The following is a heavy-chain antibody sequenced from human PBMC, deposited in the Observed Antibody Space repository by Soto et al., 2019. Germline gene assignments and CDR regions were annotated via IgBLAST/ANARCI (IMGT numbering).Heavy chain of an antibody. CDR1: GVTFSGYY. Sequence: WGSLRLSCEASGVTFSGYYMTWIRQAPGKGLEWISYFSSSGYTIRYADSVEGRFTVSRDDAKKTLYLQMNSLRAEDTAVYYCARGRGGRSEDWGQGTLVTAPQ. CDR2: FSSSGYTI. CDR3: ARGRGGRSED. J-gene: IGHJ4*02. V-gene: IGHV3-11*01. D-gene: IGHD3-3*01.